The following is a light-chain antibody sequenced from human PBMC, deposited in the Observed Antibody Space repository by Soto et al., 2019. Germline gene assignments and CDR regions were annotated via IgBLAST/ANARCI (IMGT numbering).Light chain of an antibody. V-gene: IGLV1-40*01. J-gene: IGLJ3*02. CDR1: RSNIGAGYD. CDR2: AND. Sequence: QSVLTQPPSVSGAPGQRVAISCTGGRSNIGAGYDVHWYQRLPGAPFNLLIYANDNRPSGVPDRFSASKSGTSASLAIAGLQAEDEGDYYCQSYDSSLTGWVFGGGTKLTVL. CDR3: QSYDSSLTGWV.